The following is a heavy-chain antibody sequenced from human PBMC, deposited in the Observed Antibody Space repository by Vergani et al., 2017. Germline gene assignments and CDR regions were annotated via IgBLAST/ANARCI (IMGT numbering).Heavy chain of an antibody. V-gene: IGHV3-48*01. CDR3: ARDVTDDYGDHDAFDI. CDR2: ISSSSSTI. J-gene: IGHJ3*02. D-gene: IGHD4-17*01. Sequence: EVQLVESGGGLVQPGGSLRLSCAASGFTFSSYSMNWVRQAPGKGLEWVSYISSSSSTIYYADSVKGRFTISRDNAKNSLYLQMNSLRAEDTAVYYCARDVTDDYGDHDAFDIWGQGTMVTVSS. CDR1: GFTFSSYS.